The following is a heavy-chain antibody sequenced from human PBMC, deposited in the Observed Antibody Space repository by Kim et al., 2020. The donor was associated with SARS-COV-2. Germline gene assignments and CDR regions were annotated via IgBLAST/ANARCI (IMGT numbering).Heavy chain of an antibody. J-gene: IGHJ6*02. CDR1: GFTFSSYG. CDR2: ISYDGSNK. V-gene: IGHV3-30*18. Sequence: GGSLRLSCAASGFTFSSYGMHWVRQAPGKGLEWVAVISYDGSNKYYADSVKGRFTISRDNSKNTLYLQMNSLRAEDTAVYYCAKDQPSYYDSSGYPSGYYYYYGMDVGGQGTTVTVSS. CDR3: AKDQPSYYDSSGYPSGYYYYYGMDV. D-gene: IGHD3-22*01.